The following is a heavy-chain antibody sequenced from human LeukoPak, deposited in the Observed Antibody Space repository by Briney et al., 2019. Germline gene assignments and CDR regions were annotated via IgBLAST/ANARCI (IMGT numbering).Heavy chain of an antibody. V-gene: IGHV1-2*02. D-gene: IGHD5-18*01. CDR3: ARVSRWFGQLWPMDDP. CDR1: GYTFTGYY. Sequence: GASVKVSCKASGYTFTGYYMHWVRQAPGQGLEWMGWVNPNSGGTNYAQKFQGRVTMTRDTSISTAYMELSRLRSDDTAVYYCARVSRWFGQLWPMDDPWGQGTLVTVSS. CDR2: VNPNSGGT. J-gene: IGHJ5*02.